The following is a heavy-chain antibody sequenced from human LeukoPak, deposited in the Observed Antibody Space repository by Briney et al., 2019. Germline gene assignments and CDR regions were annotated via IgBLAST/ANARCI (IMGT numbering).Heavy chain of an antibody. D-gene: IGHD1-26*01. CDR3: ARDHVATTQIGYYYYGMDV. CDR2: ISYDGSNK. V-gene: IGHV3-30-3*01. CDR1: GFTFSSYA. J-gene: IGHJ6*02. Sequence: PGGSLGLSCAASGFTFSSYAMHWVRQAPGKGLEWVAVISYDGSNKYYADSVKGRFTISRDNSKNTLYLQMNSLRAEDTAVYYCARDHVATTQIGYYYYGMDVWGQGTTVTVSS.